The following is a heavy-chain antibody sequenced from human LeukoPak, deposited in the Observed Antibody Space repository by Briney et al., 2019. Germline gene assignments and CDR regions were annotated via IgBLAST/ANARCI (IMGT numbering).Heavy chain of an antibody. CDR3: ARVARGSGVATIRWFDP. CDR1: GYTFTGYY. Sequence: ASLKVSCKASGYTFTGYYMHWVLQAPGHGLEWMGRINPNSGGTNYAQKFQGRVTMTRDTSISTAYMELSRLRSDDTAVYYCARVARGSGVATIRWFDPWGQETLVTVSS. D-gene: IGHD5-12*01. CDR2: INPNSGGT. J-gene: IGHJ5*02. V-gene: IGHV1-2*06.